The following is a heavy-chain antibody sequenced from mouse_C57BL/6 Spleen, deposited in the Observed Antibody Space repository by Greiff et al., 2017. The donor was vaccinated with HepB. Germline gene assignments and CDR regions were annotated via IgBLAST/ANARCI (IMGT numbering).Heavy chain of an antibody. Sequence: DVQLQESGAELVRPGASVKLSCTASGFNIKDDYMHWVKKRPEQGLEWIGWIDPENGDTKYASKFQDKATLTVDTSSNTAYLHLSSLTSEDTAVYYCTRIAHWGQGTLVTVSA. V-gene: IGHV14-4*01. CDR2: IDPENGDT. CDR1: GFNIKDDY. J-gene: IGHJ3*01. CDR3: TRIAH.